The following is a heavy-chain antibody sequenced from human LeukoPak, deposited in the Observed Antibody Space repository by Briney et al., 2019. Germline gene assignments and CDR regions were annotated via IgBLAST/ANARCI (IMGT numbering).Heavy chain of an antibody. J-gene: IGHJ4*02. Sequence: PSETLSLTCAVYGGSFSGYYWSWIRQPPGKGLEWIGEINHSGSTNYNPSLKSRVTISVDTSKNQFSLKLSSVTAADTAVYYCARAEVALGSGTDFDYWGQGTLVTVSS. D-gene: IGHD3-10*01. CDR2: INHSGST. V-gene: IGHV4-34*01. CDR3: ARAEVALGSGTDFDY. CDR1: GGSFSGYY.